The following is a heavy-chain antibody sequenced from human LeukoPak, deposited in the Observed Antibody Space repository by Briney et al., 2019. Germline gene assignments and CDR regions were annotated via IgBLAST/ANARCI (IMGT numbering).Heavy chain of an antibody. V-gene: IGHV3-23*01. CDR3: AKDSWSRNGIYDPFDI. Sequence: TGGSLRLSCAASGFTFSDYAMNWVRQAPGKGLEWVSVVGGDDAAYYTDSVKGRFTISRDNSKNTLSLQMNSLRLEDTAVYYCAKDSWSRNGIYDPFDIWGQGTMVTVSS. CDR1: GFTFSDYA. D-gene: IGHD2-8*01. J-gene: IGHJ3*02. CDR2: VGGDDAA.